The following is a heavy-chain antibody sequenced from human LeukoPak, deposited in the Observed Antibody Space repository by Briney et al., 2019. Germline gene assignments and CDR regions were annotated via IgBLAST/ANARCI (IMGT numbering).Heavy chain of an antibody. CDR3: ARVYYYGSGSQGNDY. CDR2: IRYDGSNK. Sequence: GGSLRLSCAASGFTFSSYGMHWVRQAPGKGLEWVAFIRYDGSNKYYADSVKGRFTISRDNSKNTLYLQVNSLRAEDTAVYYCARVYYYGSGSQGNDYWGQGTLVTVSS. D-gene: IGHD3-10*01. V-gene: IGHV3-30*02. CDR1: GFTFSSYG. J-gene: IGHJ4*02.